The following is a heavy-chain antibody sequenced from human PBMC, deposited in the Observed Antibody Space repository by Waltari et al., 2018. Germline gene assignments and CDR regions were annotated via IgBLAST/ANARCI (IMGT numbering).Heavy chain of an antibody. V-gene: IGHV3-33*08. CDR1: GFTFSTDG. Sequence: QVQLVESGGGVVQPGRSLRLSCAASGFTFSTDGMHWVRQAPGKGLEWVALIWYDGSDKYYADSVKVRFTISRDNSNKMLSLHMDSLRAEDTAVYYCARAGSGSYYFDYWGQGTLVTVSS. D-gene: IGHD3-10*01. CDR2: IWYDGSDK. CDR3: ARAGSGSYYFDY. J-gene: IGHJ4*02.